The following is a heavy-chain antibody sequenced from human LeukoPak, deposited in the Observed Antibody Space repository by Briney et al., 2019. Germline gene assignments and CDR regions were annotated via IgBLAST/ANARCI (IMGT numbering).Heavy chain of an antibody. CDR3: ASPGIAAAGREFYFDY. CDR1: GGSISSGDYY. Sequence: PSETLSLTCTVSGGSISSGDYYWSWIRQPPGKGLEWIGYIYYSGSTYYNPSLKGRVTISVDTSKNQFSLKLSSVTAADTAVYYCASPGIAAAGREFYFDYWGQGTLVTVSS. D-gene: IGHD6-13*01. CDR2: IYYSGST. V-gene: IGHV4-30-4*08. J-gene: IGHJ4*02.